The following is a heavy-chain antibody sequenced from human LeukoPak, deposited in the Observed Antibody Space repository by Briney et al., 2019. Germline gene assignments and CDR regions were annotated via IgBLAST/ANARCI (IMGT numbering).Heavy chain of an antibody. CDR2: ITSRSSYI. V-gene: IGHV3-21*04. CDR1: GFTFSSYI. Sequence: GGSLRLSCAASGFTFSSYIMNWVRRAPGKGLEWVSSITSRSSYIYYADSVKGRFTISRDNAKNTLYLQMNSLRAEDTAVYYCAKVRQDWYFDLWGRGTLVTVSS. J-gene: IGHJ2*01. CDR3: AKVRQDWYFDL.